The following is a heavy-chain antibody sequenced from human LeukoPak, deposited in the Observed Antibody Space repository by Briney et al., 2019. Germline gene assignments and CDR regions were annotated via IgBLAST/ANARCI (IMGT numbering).Heavy chain of an antibody. D-gene: IGHD3-22*01. Sequence: GGSLRLSCGASGFTFSTYAMSWVRQAPGKGLEWVSGISDSGGRTYYADSVKGRFTISRDNSKNTLYLQMNSLRAEDTAVYYCARSPYYYDSSGYSNSYCFDYWGQGTLVTVSS. CDR2: ISDSGGRT. CDR3: ARSPYYYDSSGYSNSYCFDY. J-gene: IGHJ4*02. V-gene: IGHV3-23*01. CDR1: GFTFSTYA.